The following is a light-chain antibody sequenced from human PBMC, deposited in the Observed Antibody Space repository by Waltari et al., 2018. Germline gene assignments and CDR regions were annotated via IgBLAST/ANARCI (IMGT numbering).Light chain of an antibody. J-gene: IGKJ2*01. CDR3: QQYGSSPGYT. Sequence: IVFTQSPGPLSLSPGERATLSCRASQSVSSSYLAWYQQKPGQAPRLLIYGASSRATGIPDRFSGSGSGTDFTLTISRLEPEDFAVYYCQQYGSSPGYTFGQGTKLEIK. CDR1: QSVSSSY. CDR2: GAS. V-gene: IGKV3-20*01.